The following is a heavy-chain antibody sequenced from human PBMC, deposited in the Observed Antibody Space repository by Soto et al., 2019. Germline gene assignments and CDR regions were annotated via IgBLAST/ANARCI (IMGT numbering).Heavy chain of an antibody. CDR1: GGSISSYY. CDR2: IYYSGST. CDR3: ARDSYDFWSGSRYGMDV. D-gene: IGHD3-3*01. J-gene: IGHJ6*02. V-gene: IGHV4-59*01. Sequence: SETLSLTCTVSGGSISSYYWSWIRQPPGKGLEWIGYIYYSGSTNYNPSLKSRVTISVDTSKNQFSLKLSSVTAADTAVYYCARDSYDFWSGSRYGMDVWGQGTTVTVSS.